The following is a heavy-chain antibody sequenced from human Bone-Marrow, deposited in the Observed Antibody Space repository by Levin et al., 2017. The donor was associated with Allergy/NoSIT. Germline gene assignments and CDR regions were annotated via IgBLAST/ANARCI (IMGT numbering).Heavy chain of an antibody. D-gene: IGHD3-22*01. V-gene: IGHV1-18*01. CDR3: VRRMHHYDSGAYLYYFDY. J-gene: IGHJ4*02. CDR1: GYTFTNYG. CDR2: ISAYNGNT. Sequence: ASVKVSCKASGYTFTNYGISWVRQAPGQGLEWMGWISAYNGNTNYAQKLQGRVTMTTDTSTSTAYMELRSLTSDDTAVYYCVRRMHHYDSGAYLYYFDYWGQGTLVTVSS.